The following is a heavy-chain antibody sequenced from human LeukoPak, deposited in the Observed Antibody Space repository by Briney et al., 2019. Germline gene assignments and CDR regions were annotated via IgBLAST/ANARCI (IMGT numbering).Heavy chain of an antibody. CDR2: VYYSGST. Sequence: SETLSLTCTVSGGSISSTNYYWGWNRQPPGRGLGWIGSVYYSGSTYSNPSLKSRVTVSVGTSKSQFSLKLSSVTAADTAVYYCARLYHDSRGYYWFDPWGQGTLVTVSS. CDR1: GGSISSTNYY. CDR3: ARLYHDSRGYYWFDP. J-gene: IGHJ5*02. D-gene: IGHD3-22*01. V-gene: IGHV4-39*01.